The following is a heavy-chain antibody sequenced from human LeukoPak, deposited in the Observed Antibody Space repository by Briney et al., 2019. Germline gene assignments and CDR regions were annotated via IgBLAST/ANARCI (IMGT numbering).Heavy chain of an antibody. J-gene: IGHJ3*02. V-gene: IGHV4-28*01. CDR1: GYSISSSNW. D-gene: IGHD1-1*01. CDR2: IYYSGST. Sequence: SDTLSLTCAVSGYSISSSNWWGWIRQPPGKGLEWIGYIYYSGSTDYNPSLKSRVTMSVDTSKNQFSLKLSSVTAVDTAVYYCARKSRTTFDAFDIWGQGTMVTVSS. CDR3: ARKSRTTFDAFDI.